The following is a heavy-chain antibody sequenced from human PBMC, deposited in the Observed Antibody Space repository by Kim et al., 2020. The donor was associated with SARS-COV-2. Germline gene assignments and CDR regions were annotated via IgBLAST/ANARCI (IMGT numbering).Heavy chain of an antibody. CDR2: ISGSGGST. V-gene: IGHV3-23*01. J-gene: IGHJ4*02. D-gene: IGHD3-3*01. CDR1: GFTFRNYA. Sequence: GGSLRLSCAASGFTFRNYAMSWVRQAPGKGLEWVSFISGSGGSTYHADSVKGRFTVSRDNSKNTLYLLMNSLRAEDTAVYSCAKDPFYDLWSGYYFDYWGQGTLVIVSS. CDR3: AKDPFYDLWSGYYFDY.